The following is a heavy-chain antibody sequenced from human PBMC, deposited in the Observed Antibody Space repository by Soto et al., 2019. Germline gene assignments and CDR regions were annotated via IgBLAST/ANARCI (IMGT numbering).Heavy chain of an antibody. CDR1: GFTFSSYG. Sequence: GGSLRLSCAASGFTFSSYGMHWVRQAPGKGLEWVAVIWYDGSNKYYADSLKGRFTISRDNSKNTLYLQMNSLRAEDTAVYYCARTSTIFGVVIGGGGMDVWGQGTTVTVSS. J-gene: IGHJ6*02. V-gene: IGHV3-33*01. CDR3: ARTSTIFGVVIGGGGMDV. CDR2: IWYDGSNK. D-gene: IGHD3-3*01.